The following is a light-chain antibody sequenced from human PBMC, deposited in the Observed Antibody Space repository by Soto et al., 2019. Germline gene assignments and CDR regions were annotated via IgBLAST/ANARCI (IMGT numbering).Light chain of an antibody. V-gene: IGKV3-11*01. CDR1: QSVSSY. Sequence: EIVLTQSPATLSLSPGERATLSCRASQSVSSYLAWYQQKPGQAPRLLIYDASNRATGIPARFSGSGSGTDFTLTISSLEPEDFAVYYCQQRSRFGQGTRWIS. CDR3: QQRSR. CDR2: DAS. J-gene: IGKJ1*01.